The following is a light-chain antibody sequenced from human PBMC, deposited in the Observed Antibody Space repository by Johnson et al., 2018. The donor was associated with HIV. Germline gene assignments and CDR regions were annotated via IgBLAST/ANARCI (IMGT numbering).Light chain of an antibody. Sequence: QSVLTQPPSVSAAPGQKVTISCSGSSSNIGNNYVSWYQQLPGTAPKLLFYENNKRPSGIPDRFSGSKSGTSATLGITGLQTGDEADYYCGTWDSSLSVYVVGTGTKVTVL. J-gene: IGLJ1*01. CDR1: SSNIGNNY. CDR3: GTWDSSLSVYV. V-gene: IGLV1-51*02. CDR2: ENN.